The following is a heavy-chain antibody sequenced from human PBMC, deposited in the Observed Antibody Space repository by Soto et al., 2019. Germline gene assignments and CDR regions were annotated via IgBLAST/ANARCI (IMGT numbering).Heavy chain of an antibody. CDR2: IYYSGST. CDR1: GGSISSYY. Sequence: PSETLSLTCTVSGGSISSYYWSWIRQPPGKGLEWIGYIYYSGSTNYNPSLKSRVTISVDTSKNQFSLKLSSVTAADTAVYYCARLTRNSGSYLDYWGQGTLVTVSS. J-gene: IGHJ4*02. D-gene: IGHD1-26*01. V-gene: IGHV4-59*01. CDR3: ARLTRNSGSYLDY.